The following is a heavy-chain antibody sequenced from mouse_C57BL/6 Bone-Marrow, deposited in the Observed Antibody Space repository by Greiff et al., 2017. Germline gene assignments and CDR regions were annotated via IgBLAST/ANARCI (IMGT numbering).Heavy chain of an antibody. V-gene: IGHV14-4*01. D-gene: IGHD4-1*01. J-gene: IGHJ2*01. CDR1: GFNIKDDY. Sequence: EVMLVESGAELVRPGASVKLSCTASGFNIKDDYMHWVKQRPEQGLEWIGWIDPENGDTEYASKFQGKATITADTSSNTAYLQLSSLTSEDTAVYYCTSLTGPLDYWGQGTTLTVSS. CDR2: IDPENGDT. CDR3: TSLTGPLDY.